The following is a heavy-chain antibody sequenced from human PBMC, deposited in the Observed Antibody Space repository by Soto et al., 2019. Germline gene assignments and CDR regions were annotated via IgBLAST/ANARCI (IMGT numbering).Heavy chain of an antibody. D-gene: IGHD3-10*01. V-gene: IGHV1-69*01. CDR1: GDTFKNSV. Sequence: QVQLVQSGVEVKKPGSSVRVSCKASGDTFKNSVISWVRQAPGQGLEWMGGTIPLFGTTDYAQKFQGRLTITTDESTTTAYMEVSRLTSEDTAVYYCVAELDFGKLSAVWGQGTTVIVSS. J-gene: IGHJ6*02. CDR2: TIPLFGTT. CDR3: VAELDFGKLSAV.